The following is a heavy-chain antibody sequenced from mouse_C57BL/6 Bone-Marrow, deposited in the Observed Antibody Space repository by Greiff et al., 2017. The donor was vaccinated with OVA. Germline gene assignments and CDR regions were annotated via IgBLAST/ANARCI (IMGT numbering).Heavy chain of an antibody. CDR1: GYTFTSYG. Sequence: QVQLQQSGAELARPGASVKLSCKASGYTFTSYGISWVKQRTGQGLEWIGEIYPRSGNTYYNEKFKGKATLTADKSSSTAYMELRSLTSEDSAVYFCAKGGSDGYGYWGQGTSVTVSS. V-gene: IGHV1-81*01. CDR3: AKGGSDGYGY. CDR2: IYPRSGNT. J-gene: IGHJ4*01. D-gene: IGHD2-3*01.